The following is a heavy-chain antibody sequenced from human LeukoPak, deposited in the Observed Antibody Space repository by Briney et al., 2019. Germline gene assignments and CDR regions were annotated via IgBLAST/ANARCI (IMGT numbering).Heavy chain of an antibody. D-gene: IGHD3-3*01. CDR2: INPNSGGT. V-gene: IGHV1-2*02. CDR3: ARYYDFWSGYSDY. Sequence: ASVKVSCKASGYTFTDYYMHWVRQAPGQGLEWMGWINPNSGGTNYAQKFQDRVTMTRDTSISTAYMELSRLRSDDTAVYYCARYYDFWSGYSDYWGQGTLVTVSS. J-gene: IGHJ4*02. CDR1: GYTFTDYY.